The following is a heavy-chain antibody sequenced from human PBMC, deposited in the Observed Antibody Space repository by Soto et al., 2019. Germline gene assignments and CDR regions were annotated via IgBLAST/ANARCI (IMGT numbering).Heavy chain of an antibody. CDR2: IDPSQSYF. CDR3: AGFTGSCSGEGRLDS. V-gene: IGHV5-10-1*01. Sequence: GELLTITCGSSGHSLTPHWNNLVRPMPGKGLEWMGGIDPSQSYFNYNPFFQGPVTISAHKSPSKAYVQWKRLESSDTASHYCAGFTGSCSGEGRLDSWGPGTLVTVSS. D-gene: IGHD2-2*01. CDR1: GHSLTPHW. J-gene: IGHJ4*02.